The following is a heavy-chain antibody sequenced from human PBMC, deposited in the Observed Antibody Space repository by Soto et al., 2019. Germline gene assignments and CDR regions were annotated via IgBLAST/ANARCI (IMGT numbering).Heavy chain of an antibody. CDR3: ARSYYGFTGTPIRWFNP. J-gene: IGHJ5*02. V-gene: IGHV2-5*02. CDR2: IYWDADM. CDR1: GFSLTSSGVG. D-gene: IGHD3-3*01. Sequence: QITLKESGPTLVKPTQTLTVTCTFSGFSLTSSGVGVGWIRQPPGKALEWVALIYWDADMRYSPSLKSRLTIPKDTSKTQVVLKMTNMHPVDPATDYCARSYYGFTGTPIRWFNPGGQGILVSVSS.